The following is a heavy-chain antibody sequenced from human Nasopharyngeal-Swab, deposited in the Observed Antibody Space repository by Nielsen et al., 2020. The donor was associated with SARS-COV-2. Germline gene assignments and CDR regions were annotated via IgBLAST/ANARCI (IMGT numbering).Heavy chain of an antibody. J-gene: IGHJ4*02. Sequence: VRQAPGKGLEWVAVIWYDGSNKYYADSVKGRLTISRDNAKNSLYLQMNSLRAEDTAVYYCARDLSQLWFLFDYWGQGTLVTVSS. CDR2: IWYDGSNK. V-gene: IGHV3-33*01. CDR3: ARDLSQLWFLFDY. D-gene: IGHD5-18*01.